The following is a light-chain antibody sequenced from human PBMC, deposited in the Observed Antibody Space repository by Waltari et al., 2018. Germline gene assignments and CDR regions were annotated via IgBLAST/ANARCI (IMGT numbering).Light chain of an antibody. CDR3: QQYDSWLLYT. J-gene: IGKJ2*01. Sequence: EIVMTQSPATLSVSPGERVTLSCRAGHSVSSNLAWYQQKRGQAPRLLIYGATTRVTGMPARFSGSGSGTEFTLTISRLQSEDCAVYFCQQYDSWLLYTFGQGTNLEIK. V-gene: IGKV3-15*01. CDR2: GAT. CDR1: HSVSSN.